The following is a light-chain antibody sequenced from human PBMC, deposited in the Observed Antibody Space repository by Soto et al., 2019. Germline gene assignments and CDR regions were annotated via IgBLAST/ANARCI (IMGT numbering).Light chain of an antibody. CDR1: QDINSL. CDR3: QQADSLPRT. Sequence: DIQMTQSPSSVSASVGDRVTITCRASQDINSLLALYQQKPGKAPKLLIYFAFNLESGVPSRFIGSGSGTDFTLTITSLQPEDFATYYCQQADSLPRTFGGGTKVEIQ. CDR2: FAF. J-gene: IGKJ4*01. V-gene: IGKV1-12*01.